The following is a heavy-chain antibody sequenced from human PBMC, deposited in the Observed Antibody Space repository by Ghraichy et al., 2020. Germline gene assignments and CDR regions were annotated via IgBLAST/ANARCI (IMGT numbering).Heavy chain of an antibody. J-gene: IGHJ4*02. D-gene: IGHD2-2*02. Sequence: SETLSLTCAVSGGSISSGGYSWSWIRQPPGKGLEWIGYIYHSGSTYYNPSLKSRVTISVDRSKNQFSLKLSSVTAADTAVYYCARGGLGYGSSTSCYKPYYVDYGGQGTLVTVSS. CDR2: IYHSGST. CDR1: GGSISSGGYS. V-gene: IGHV4-30-2*01. CDR3: ARGGLGYGSSTSCYKPYYVDY.